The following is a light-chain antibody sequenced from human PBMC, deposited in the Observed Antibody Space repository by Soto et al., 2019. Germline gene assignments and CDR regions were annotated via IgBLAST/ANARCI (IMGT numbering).Light chain of an antibody. V-gene: IGKV1-5*03. CDR1: QSISES. CDR2: EAS. Sequence: DIQMTQSPSTLSASVGDRVTITCRAGQSISESLAWYQQKPGKAPKLLIYEASSLKSGVPSRFSGSRSGTEYTLTICSLQPADFATYYCQQYNGYRTFGPTTQVEI. CDR3: QQYNGYRT. J-gene: IGKJ1*01.